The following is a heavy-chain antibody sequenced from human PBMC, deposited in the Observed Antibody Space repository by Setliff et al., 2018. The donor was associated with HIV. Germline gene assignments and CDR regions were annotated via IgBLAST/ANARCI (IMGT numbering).Heavy chain of an antibody. J-gene: IGHJ6*03. CDR3: ASHNRETADDLLTAYYNYYYYTDV. V-gene: IGHV1-46*01. CDR2: FDPQDGKT. Sequence: ASVKVSCKASGYTFTSYYIHWVRQAPGKGLEWMGYFDPQDGKTIYAQKFQGRVTMTTDTSSSTAYMELRSLKSDDTAVYYCASHNRETADDLLTAYYNYYYYTDVWGKGTTVTVSS. D-gene: IGHD3-9*01. CDR1: GYTFTSYY.